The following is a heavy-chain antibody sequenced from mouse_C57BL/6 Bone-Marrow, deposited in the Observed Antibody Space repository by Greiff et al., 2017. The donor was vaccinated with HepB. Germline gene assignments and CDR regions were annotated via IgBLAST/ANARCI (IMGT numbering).Heavy chain of an antibody. CDR2: ISSGGSYT. CDR3: ARPANWAFDY. D-gene: IGHD4-1*01. Sequence: EVHLVESGGDLVKPGGSLKLSCAASGFTFSSYGMSWVRQTPDKRLEWVATISSGGSYTYYPDSVKGRFTISRDNAKNTLYLPLSSLKSEDTAMYYCARPANWAFDYWGQGTTLTVSS. V-gene: IGHV5-6*01. CDR1: GFTFSSYG. J-gene: IGHJ2*01.